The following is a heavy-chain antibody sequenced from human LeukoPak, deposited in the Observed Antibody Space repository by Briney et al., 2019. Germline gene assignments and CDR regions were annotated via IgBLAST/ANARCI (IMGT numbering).Heavy chain of an antibody. CDR3: ARGPIVGATTEVYVY. CDR2: INPNSGGT. J-gene: IGHJ4*02. CDR1: GYTFTGYY. V-gene: IGHV1-2*02. D-gene: IGHD1-26*01. Sequence: APVKVSCKASGYTFTGYYMHWVRQAPGQGLEWMGWINPNSGGTNYAQKFQGRVTMTRDTSISTAYMELSRLRSDDTAVYYCARGPIVGATTEVYVYWGQGTLVTVSS.